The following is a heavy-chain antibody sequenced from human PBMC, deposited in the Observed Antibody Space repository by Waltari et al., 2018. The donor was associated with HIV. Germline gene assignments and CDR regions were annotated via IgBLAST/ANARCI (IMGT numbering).Heavy chain of an antibody. CDR2: IYPGDSET. CDR3: ATSYYFNMDV. V-gene: IGHV5-51*01. J-gene: IGHJ6*02. Sequence: EVQLVQSGAEVKKPGESLKISCKGSGYRFNNYWIGWVRKMPGKGLELMGIIYPGDSETRYSPSFQGQVTISVDKSISTAYLQWSSLKASDTAMYFCATSYYFNMDVWGQGTTVTVSS. CDR1: GYRFNNYW.